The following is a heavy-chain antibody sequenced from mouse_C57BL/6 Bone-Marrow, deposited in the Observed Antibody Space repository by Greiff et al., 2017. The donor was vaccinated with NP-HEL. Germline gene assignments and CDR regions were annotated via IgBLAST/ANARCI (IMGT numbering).Heavy chain of an antibody. CDR3: ARKDLLWLRRGRPYYFDY. CDR2: IYPRDGST. CDR1: GYTFTDHT. D-gene: IGHD2-2*01. J-gene: IGHJ2*01. V-gene: IGHV1-78*01. Sequence: QVQLKESDAELVKPGASVKISCKVSGYTFTDHTIHWMKQRPEQGLEWIGYIYPRDGSTKYNEKFKGKATLTADKSSSTAYMQLNSLTSEDSAVYFCARKDLLWLRRGRPYYFDYWGQGTTLTVSS.